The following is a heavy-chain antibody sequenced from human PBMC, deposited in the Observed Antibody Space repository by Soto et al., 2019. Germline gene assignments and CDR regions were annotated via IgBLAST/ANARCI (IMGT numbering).Heavy chain of an antibody. CDR3: TTVGRLSKYSSSSGHFDY. CDR2: IKSKTDGGTT. Sequence: GGSLRLSCAASGFTFSNAWMSWVRQAPGKGLEWVGRIKSKTDGGTTDYAAPVKGRFTISRDDSKNTLYLQMNSLKTEDTAVYYCTTVGRLSKYSSSSGHFDYWGQGTLVTVSS. J-gene: IGHJ4*02. CDR1: GFTFSNAW. V-gene: IGHV3-15*01. D-gene: IGHD6-6*01.